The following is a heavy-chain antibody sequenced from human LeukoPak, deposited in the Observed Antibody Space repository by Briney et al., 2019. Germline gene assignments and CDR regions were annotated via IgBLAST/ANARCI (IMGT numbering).Heavy chain of an antibody. Sequence: GGSLRLSCAASGFTFSSYGMHCVRQAPGKGLEWVAFIRYDGSNKYYADSVKGRFTISRDNSKNTLYLQMNSLRAEDTAVYYCANDGYGDYVIDYWGQGTLVTVSS. D-gene: IGHD4-17*01. CDR1: GFTFSSYG. CDR3: ANDGYGDYVIDY. CDR2: IRYDGSNK. J-gene: IGHJ4*02. V-gene: IGHV3-30*02.